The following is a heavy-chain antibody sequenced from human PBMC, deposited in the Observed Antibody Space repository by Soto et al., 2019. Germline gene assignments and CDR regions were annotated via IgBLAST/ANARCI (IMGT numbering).Heavy chain of an antibody. CDR2: ITPYNGNA. J-gene: IGHJ4*02. D-gene: IGHD1-26*01. V-gene: IGHV1-18*04. CDR3: ARARMYSGAYHDY. Sequence: ASVKVSCKASGYTFSNFGINWVRQAPGQGLEWMGWITPYNGNANYAQKYQDRLTVTTDTSTNTAYLELRSLRSDDTAVYFCARARMYSGAYHDYWGQGTLVTVSS. CDR1: GYTFSNFG.